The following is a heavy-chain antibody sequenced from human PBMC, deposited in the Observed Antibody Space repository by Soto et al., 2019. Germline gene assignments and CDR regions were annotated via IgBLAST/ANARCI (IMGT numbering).Heavy chain of an antibody. D-gene: IGHD2-21*02. CDR1: GGSISSYY. J-gene: IGHJ3*02. V-gene: IGHV4-59*01. CDR3: ARQHDYCGGDCAIAFDI. Sequence: PSETLSLTCTVSGGSISSYYWSWIRQPPGKGLEWIGYIYYSGSTNCNPSLKSRVTISVDTSKNQFSLKLSSVTAADTAVYYCARQHDYCGGDCAIAFDIWGQGTMVTVSS. CDR2: IYYSGST.